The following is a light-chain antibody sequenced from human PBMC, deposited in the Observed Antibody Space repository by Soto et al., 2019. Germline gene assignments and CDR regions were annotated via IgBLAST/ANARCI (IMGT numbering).Light chain of an antibody. Sequence: VLTQSPGTLSLSPGERATLSCRASQSVSSTYLAWYQLKPGQAPRLLIYGASSRATGIPDRFSGSGSATDFTLTISRLEPEDFAVYYCQQFGSSPRTFGQGTKVDI. CDR3: QQFGSSPRT. V-gene: IGKV3-20*01. CDR2: GAS. J-gene: IGKJ1*01. CDR1: QSVSSTY.